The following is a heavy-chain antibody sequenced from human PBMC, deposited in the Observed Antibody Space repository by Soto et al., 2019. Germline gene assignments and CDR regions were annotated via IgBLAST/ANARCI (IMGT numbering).Heavy chain of an antibody. CDR3: VREKWRLATGVPQSHYYDLNV. J-gene: IGHJ6*02. CDR2: VHFYTGKT. V-gene: IGHV1-18*04. D-gene: IGHD1-26*01. CDR1: DYSFISNG. Sequence: QGLLVQSEAEVKKPGASVRVSCKATDYSFISNGISWVRQAPGQGLERLGWVHFYTGKTEYKQNNQGRVAMTGDTATTTGYLEVRSLTTDDTADYYCVREKWRLATGVPQSHYYDLNVWGQGITVIVSS.